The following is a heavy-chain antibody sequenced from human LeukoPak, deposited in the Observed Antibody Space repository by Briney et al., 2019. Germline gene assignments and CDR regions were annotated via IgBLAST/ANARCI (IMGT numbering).Heavy chain of an antibody. CDR3: ARHNRASSTDWFDP. CDR2: INHSGST. J-gene: IGHJ5*02. Sequence: SETLSLTCAVYGGSFSGYYWSWIRQPPGKGLEWIGEINHSGSTNYNPSLKSRVTISIDTSKKQFSLKLSSVTAADTAVYYCARHNRASSTDWFDPWGQGTLVTVSA. D-gene: IGHD1-14*01. V-gene: IGHV4-34*01. CDR1: GGSFSGYY.